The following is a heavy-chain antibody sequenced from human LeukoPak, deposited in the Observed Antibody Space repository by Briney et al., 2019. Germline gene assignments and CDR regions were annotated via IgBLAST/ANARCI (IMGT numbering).Heavy chain of an antibody. V-gene: IGHV3-30-3*01. CDR3: AREGQLVGEMDY. D-gene: IGHD6-6*01. CDR1: GFTFSSYA. J-gene: IGHJ4*02. CDR2: ISYDGSNK. Sequence: GGSLRLSCAASGFTFSSYAMHWVRQAPGKGLEWVAVISYDGSNKYYADSVKGRFTISRDNSKNTLYLQMSSLRAEDTAVYYCAREGQLVGEMDYWGQGTLVTVSS.